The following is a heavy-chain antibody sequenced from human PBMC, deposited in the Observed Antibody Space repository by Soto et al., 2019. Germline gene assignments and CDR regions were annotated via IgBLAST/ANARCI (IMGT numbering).Heavy chain of an antibody. D-gene: IGHD2-2*01. Sequence: EVQLVESGGGLIQPGGSLRLSCAASGFSLSTIYMSWVRQTPGKGLEWVSLIYGGASTYDADSVKGRFTVSRDKSKNTLSLQMNSLRAEDTAVYCAATFPPQFCSSPQCDDRDVGGQWTTVTVSS. CDR3: ATFPPQFCSSPQCDDRDV. J-gene: IGHJ6*02. CDR1: GFSLSTIY. V-gene: IGHV3-53*01. CDR2: IYGGAST.